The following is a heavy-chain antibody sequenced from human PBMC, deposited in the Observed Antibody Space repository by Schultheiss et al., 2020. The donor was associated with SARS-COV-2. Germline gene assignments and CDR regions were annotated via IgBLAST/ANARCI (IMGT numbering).Heavy chain of an antibody. J-gene: IGHJ6*02. CDR3: ARGGHDVVVPSQMDV. D-gene: IGHD2-2*01. CDR2: ISSSSSYI. V-gene: IGHV3-21*01. CDR1: GFTFSTYG. Sequence: GGSLRLSCAASGFTFSTYGMHWVRQAPGKGLEWVSSISSSSSYIYYADSVKGRFTISRDNAKNSLYLQMNSLRAEDTAVYYCARGGHDVVVPSQMDVWGQGTTVTVSS.